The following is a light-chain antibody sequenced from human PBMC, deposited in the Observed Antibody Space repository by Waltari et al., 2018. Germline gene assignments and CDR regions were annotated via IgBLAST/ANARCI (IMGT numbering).Light chain of an antibody. V-gene: IGKV1-5*03. J-gene: IGKJ1*01. Sequence: DVQMTQSPSTLPASVGDRVTITCRASQSISDSLAWYQQKPGEAPKLLIYKTFTLKSGVPSRFSGSGSGTEFTLTISSLQPDDFATYYCQQYNTYSPPWTFGQGTKVEI. CDR2: KTF. CDR1: QSISDS. CDR3: QQYNTYSPPWT.